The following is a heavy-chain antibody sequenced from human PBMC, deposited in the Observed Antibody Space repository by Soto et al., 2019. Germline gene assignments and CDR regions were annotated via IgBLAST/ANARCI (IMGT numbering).Heavy chain of an antibody. V-gene: IGHV4-30-2*01. CDR3: ARVQDD. CDR1: GGSISSGGYS. Sequence: SETLSLTCAVSGGSISSGGYSWSWIRQPPGKGLEWIGYMYHSGSTYYNPSLKSRVTISIDRSKNQFSLKLSSVTAADTAVYYGARVQDDWGQGILVNVSS. D-gene: IGHD1-1*01. CDR2: MYHSGST. J-gene: IGHJ4*02.